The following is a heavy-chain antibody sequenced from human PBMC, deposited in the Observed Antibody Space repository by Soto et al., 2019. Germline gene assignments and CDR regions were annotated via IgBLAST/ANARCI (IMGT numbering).Heavy chain of an antibody. J-gene: IGHJ4*02. CDR3: PSVSGTAMVSYYLDC. V-gene: IGHV3-49*04. CDR1: GFTFGDYA. Sequence: YLRLTCTPSGFTFGDYAMSWVRQAPGKGREWVGFIRSKAYGGTTEYAASVKGRFTISRDDSKSIAYLQMNSLKTEDTAVYYCPSVSGTAMVSYYLDCWRQGTLATVSS. D-gene: IGHD5-18*01. CDR2: IRSKAYGGTT.